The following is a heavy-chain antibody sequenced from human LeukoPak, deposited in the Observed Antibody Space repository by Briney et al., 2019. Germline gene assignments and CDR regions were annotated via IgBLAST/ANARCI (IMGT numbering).Heavy chain of an antibody. J-gene: IGHJ4*02. CDR3: ARDQGGSGWDIDY. Sequence: PGGSLRLSCAASGFTFSSYAMHWVRQAPGKGLEWVAVISYDGSNKYYADPVKGRFTISRDNSKNTLYLQMNSLRAEDTAVYYCARDQGGSGWDIDYWGQGTLVTVSS. CDR1: GFTFSSYA. CDR2: ISYDGSNK. V-gene: IGHV3-30-3*01. D-gene: IGHD6-19*01.